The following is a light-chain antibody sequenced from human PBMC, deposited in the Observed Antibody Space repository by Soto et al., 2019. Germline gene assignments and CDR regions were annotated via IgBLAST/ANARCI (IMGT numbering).Light chain of an antibody. CDR3: SSYRGGNTRVI. CDR1: SSDVGGYDY. V-gene: IGLV2-14*01. CDR2: EVT. Sequence: QSALTQPASMSGSPGQSITISCTGTSSDVGGYDYVAWYQQHPGKAPKLVIYEVTNRPSGISNRFSGSKSGNTASLTISGLQAEDERTYYCSSYRGGNTRVIFGGGTKVTVL. J-gene: IGLJ2*01.